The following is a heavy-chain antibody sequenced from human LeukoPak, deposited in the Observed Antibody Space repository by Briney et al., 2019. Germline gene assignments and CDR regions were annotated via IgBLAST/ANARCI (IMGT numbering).Heavy chain of an antibody. CDR3: ATRLTTVTITGYFQH. V-gene: IGHV1-24*01. D-gene: IGHD4-11*01. CDR1: GYTLTELS. Sequence: ASVKVSCKVSGYTLTELSMHWVRQAPGKGLEWMGGFDPEDGETIYAQKFQGRVTMTEATSTDTAYMELSSLRSEDTAVYYCATRLTTVTITGYFQHWGQGTLVTVSS. J-gene: IGHJ1*01. CDR2: FDPEDGET.